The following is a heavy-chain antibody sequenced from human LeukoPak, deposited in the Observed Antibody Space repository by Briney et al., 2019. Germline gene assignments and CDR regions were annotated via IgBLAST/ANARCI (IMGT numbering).Heavy chain of an antibody. CDR3: AKDGPYSGYDY. CDR2: ISYDGSNK. V-gene: IGHV3-30*18. D-gene: IGHD5-12*01. Sequence: GRSLRLSCAASGFTFSSYGMHWVRQAPGKGLEWVAVISYDGSNKYYADSVKGRFTISRDNSKNTLYLQMNSLRAEDTAVCYCAKDGPYSGYDYWGQGTLVTVSS. CDR1: GFTFSSYG. J-gene: IGHJ4*02.